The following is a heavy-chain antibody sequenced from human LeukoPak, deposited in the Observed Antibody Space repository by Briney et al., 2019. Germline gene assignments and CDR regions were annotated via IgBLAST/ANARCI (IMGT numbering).Heavy chain of an antibody. Sequence: GGSLRLSCAASGFTFSNYWMSWVRQAPGKGLEWVANIKEDGSEKYYVDSVKGRFTISRDNVKNSLYLQMNSLRAEDTAVYYCARGSRCNGASCRTFAYYGLDVWGQGTTVTVSS. CDR1: GFTFSNYW. CDR2: IKEDGSEK. D-gene: IGHD2-15*01. V-gene: IGHV3-7*01. CDR3: ARGSRCNGASCRTFAYYGLDV. J-gene: IGHJ6*02.